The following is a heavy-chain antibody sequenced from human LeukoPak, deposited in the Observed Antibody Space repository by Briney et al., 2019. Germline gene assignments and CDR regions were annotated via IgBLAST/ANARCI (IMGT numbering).Heavy chain of an antibody. CDR1: GFTFSSYA. D-gene: IGHD3-22*01. CDR3: AREESTMIVVMWDAFDI. V-gene: IGHV3-30*04. J-gene: IGHJ3*02. CDR2: ISYDGSNK. Sequence: GGTLRLSCAASGFTFSSYAMHWVRQAPGKGLEGVAVISYDGSNKYYADAVKGRFTIYRDNSKNTLYLQMNTLRAQDTAVYYCAREESTMIVVMWDAFDIWGQGKIAIVSS.